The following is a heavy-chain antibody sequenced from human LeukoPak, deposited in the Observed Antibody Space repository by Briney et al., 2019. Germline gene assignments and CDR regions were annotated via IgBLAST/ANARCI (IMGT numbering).Heavy chain of an antibody. CDR1: GFTFSSYS. D-gene: IGHD4-11*01. Sequence: GGSLRLSCAASGFTFSSYSINWVRQTPGKGLEWVSYISSSSGTIYYADSVKGRFTISRDNAKNSLYLQMNSLRDEDTAVYYCARAEDSDYHPGDYRGQGTLVTVSS. CDR3: ARAEDSDYHPGDY. V-gene: IGHV3-48*02. CDR2: ISSSSGTI. J-gene: IGHJ4*02.